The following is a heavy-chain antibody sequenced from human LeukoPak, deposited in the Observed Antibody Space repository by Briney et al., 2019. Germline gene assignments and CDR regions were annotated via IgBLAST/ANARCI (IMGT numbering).Heavy chain of an antibody. CDR3: ARARITIFGVVIIPFAY. J-gene: IGHJ4*02. V-gene: IGHV3-33*01. D-gene: IGHD3-3*01. CDR1: GFTFSSYG. CDR2: IWYDGSNK. Sequence: PGGSLRLSCAASGFTFSSYGMHWVRQAPGKGLEWVAVIWYDGSNKYYADSVKGRFTISRDNSKNTLYLQMNSLRAEDTAVYYCARARITIFGVVIIPFAYWGQGTLVTVSS.